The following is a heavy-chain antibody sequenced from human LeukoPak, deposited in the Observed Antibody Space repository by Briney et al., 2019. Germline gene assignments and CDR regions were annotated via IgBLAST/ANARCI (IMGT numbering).Heavy chain of an antibody. Sequence: SETLSLTCTVSGGSVSRSPYYWGWIRQTPGKGLEWIGSIYHSGITSYNPSLKSRVTISVDTSKNQFSLNLSSVTAADTAVYYCARGVFSDYWGQGTLVTVSS. CDR3: ARGVFSDY. V-gene: IGHV4-39*07. CDR1: GGSVSRSPYY. CDR2: IYHSGIT. J-gene: IGHJ4*02. D-gene: IGHD6-13*01.